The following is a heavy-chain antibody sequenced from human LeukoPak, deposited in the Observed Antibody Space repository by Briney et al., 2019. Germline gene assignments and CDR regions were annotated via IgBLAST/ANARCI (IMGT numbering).Heavy chain of an antibody. CDR1: GGSFSGYY. J-gene: IGHJ4*02. CDR3: ARRLSTRSYYLDD. V-gene: IGHV4-34*01. D-gene: IGHD2/OR15-2a*01. CDR2: INHSGST. Sequence: PSETLSLTCAVYGGSFSGYYWSWIRQPPGKGLEWIGEINHSGSTNYNPSLKSRVTMSVDTSKNQFSLKLNSATAADTAVYYCARRLSTRSYYLDDWGQGTLVTVSS.